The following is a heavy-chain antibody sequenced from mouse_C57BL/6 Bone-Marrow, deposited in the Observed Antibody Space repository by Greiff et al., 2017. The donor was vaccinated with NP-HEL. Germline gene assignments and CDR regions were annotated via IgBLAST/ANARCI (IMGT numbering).Heavy chain of an antibody. CDR2: ISSGGSYT. D-gene: IGHD2-1*01. Sequence: EVHLVESGGDLVKPGGSLKLSCAASGFTFSSYGMSWVRQTPDKRLEWVATISSGGSYTYYPDSVKGRFTISRDNAKNTLYLQMSSLKSEDTAMYYCARHGYYGKTDYWGQGTSVTVSS. V-gene: IGHV5-6*01. CDR1: GFTFSSYG. J-gene: IGHJ4*01. CDR3: ARHGYYGKTDY.